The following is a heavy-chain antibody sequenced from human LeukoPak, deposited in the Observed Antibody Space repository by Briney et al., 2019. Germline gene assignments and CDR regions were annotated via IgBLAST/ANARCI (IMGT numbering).Heavy chain of an antibody. CDR1: GFSSKNFW. CDR3: VSSSGWPAY. CDR2: VEKDGNT. D-gene: IGHD6-19*01. J-gene: IGHJ4*02. Sequence: RRSLSPSCAASGFSSKNFWMHWVRQAPRKGRGRVSRVEKDGNTMYAASVKGRFTISRDNAKTTLYLQMNSLRADDTAVYYCVSSSGWPAYWGQGSLVTVSS. V-gene: IGHV3-74*03.